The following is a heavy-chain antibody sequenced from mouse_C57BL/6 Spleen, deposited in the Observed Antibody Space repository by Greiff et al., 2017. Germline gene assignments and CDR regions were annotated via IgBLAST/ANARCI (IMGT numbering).Heavy chain of an antibody. J-gene: IGHJ2*01. CDR1: GYSFTGYY. CDR3: AREKFCFDY. V-gene: IGHV1-42*01. CDR2: INPSTGGT. Sequence: VQLQQSGPELVKPGASVKISCKASGYSFTGYYMNWVKQSPEKSLEWIGEINPSTGGTTYNQKFKAKATLTVDKSSSTAYMQRKSLTSEDSAVYYCAREKFCFDYWGQGTMLTVSA.